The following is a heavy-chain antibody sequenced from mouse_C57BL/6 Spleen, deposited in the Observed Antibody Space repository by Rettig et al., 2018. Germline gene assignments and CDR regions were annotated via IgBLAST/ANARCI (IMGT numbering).Heavy chain of an antibody. D-gene: IGHD1-1*01. J-gene: IGHJ1*03. CDR2: IRNKANGYTT. Sequence: SLSLSCAASGFTFTDYYMSWVRQPPGKALEWLGFIRNKANGYTTEYSASVKGRFTISRDNSQSILYLQMNALRAEDSATYYCARCLSITTVVAHWYFDVWGTGTTVTVSS. V-gene: IGHV7-3*01. CDR3: ARCLSITTVVAHWYFDV. CDR1: GFTFTDYY.